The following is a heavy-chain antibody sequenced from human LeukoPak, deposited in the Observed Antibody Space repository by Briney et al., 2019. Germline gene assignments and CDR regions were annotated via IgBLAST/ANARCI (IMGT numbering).Heavy chain of an antibody. CDR1: GYTFTSYG. V-gene: IGHV1-18*01. Sequence: GASVKVSCKASGYTFTSYGISWVRQAPGQGLEWMGWISAYNGNTNYAQKLQGRVTMTTDTSTSTAYMELRSLRSDDTAVYYCARDFLHCSSTSCYPPTNLDYYYGMDVWGQGTTVTVSS. D-gene: IGHD2-2*01. CDR3: ARDFLHCSSTSCYPPTNLDYYYGMDV. CDR2: ISAYNGNT. J-gene: IGHJ6*02.